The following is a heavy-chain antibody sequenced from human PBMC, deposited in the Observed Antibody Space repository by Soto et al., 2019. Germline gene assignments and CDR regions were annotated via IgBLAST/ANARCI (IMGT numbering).Heavy chain of an antibody. D-gene: IGHD5-12*01. CDR1: GFTFSSYE. CDR2: ISSSGSTI. J-gene: IGHJ4*02. Sequence: GGSLRLSCAASGFTFSSYEMNWVRQAPGKGLEWVSYISSSGSTIYYADSVKGRFTISRDNAKNSLYLQMNSLRAEDTAVYYRARAPGGYDYDYWGQGTLVTVSS. V-gene: IGHV3-48*03. CDR3: ARAPGGYDYDY.